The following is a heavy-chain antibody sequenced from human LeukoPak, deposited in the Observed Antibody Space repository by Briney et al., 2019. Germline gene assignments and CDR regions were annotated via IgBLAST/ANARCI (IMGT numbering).Heavy chain of an antibody. CDR3: TRLTTVTTLQGSYYYYYMDV. V-gene: IGHV3-73*01. Sequence: GGSLRLSCAASGFTFSGSAMHWVRQASGKGLEWVGRIRSKANSYATAYAASVKGRFTISRDDSKNTAYLQMNSLKTEDTAVYYCTRLTTVTTLQGSYYYYYMDVWGKGTTVTVSS. D-gene: IGHD4-11*01. CDR2: IRSKANSYAT. J-gene: IGHJ6*03. CDR1: GFTFSGSA.